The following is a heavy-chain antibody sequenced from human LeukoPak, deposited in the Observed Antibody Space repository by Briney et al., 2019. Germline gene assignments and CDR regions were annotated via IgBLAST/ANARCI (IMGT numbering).Heavy chain of an antibody. J-gene: IGHJ4*02. Sequence: ASVKVSCKASGCTFTDYYIHWVRQAPGQGLEWMGWINLNSGGTNSAQKFQGRVTMTKDTSISTAYMELSRLRSDDTAVYFCARAIAVVDYWGQGTLVTVSS. CDR3: ARAIAVVDY. V-gene: IGHV1-2*02. CDR2: INLNSGGT. D-gene: IGHD6-19*01. CDR1: GCTFTDYY.